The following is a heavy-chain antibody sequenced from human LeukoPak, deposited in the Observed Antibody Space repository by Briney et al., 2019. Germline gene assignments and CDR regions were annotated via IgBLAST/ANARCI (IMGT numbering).Heavy chain of an antibody. Sequence: SQTLSLTCTVSGGSIRRSTDYAGWVRQPPGKGLEWMESIYYSGSTYYNPSLKSRVTISVDTSKNQFSVKLSSVTAADTAVYYRARSIRGYSSGWYYFDYWGQGTLITVSS. CDR1: GGSIRRSTDY. CDR2: IYYSGST. V-gene: IGHV4-39*07. D-gene: IGHD6-19*01. J-gene: IGHJ4*02. CDR3: ARSIRGYSSGWYYFDY.